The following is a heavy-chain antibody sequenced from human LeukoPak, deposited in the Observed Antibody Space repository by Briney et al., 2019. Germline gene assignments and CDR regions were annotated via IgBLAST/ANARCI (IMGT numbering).Heavy chain of an antibody. CDR2: INPNSGGT. CDR3: ARVTGTTGY. D-gene: IGHD1-7*01. V-gene: IGHV1-2*02. J-gene: IGHJ4*02. CDR1: GYTFTAYY. Sequence: ASVKVSCKASGYTFTAYYIHWVRQAPGQGPEWMGWINPNSGGTNYAQKFQGRVTMTRDTSITTAYMDLSSPRSDDTAVYYCARVTGTTGYWGQGTLVTVSS.